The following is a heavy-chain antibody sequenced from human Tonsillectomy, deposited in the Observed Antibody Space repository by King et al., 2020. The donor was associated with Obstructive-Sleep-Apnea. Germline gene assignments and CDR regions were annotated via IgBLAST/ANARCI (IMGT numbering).Heavy chain of an antibody. D-gene: IGHD2-15*01. CDR3: TKDMAVGYCSGGSCPGHYYYGMDV. Sequence: VQLVESGGVVVQPGGSLRLSCAASGFTFDDYAMHWCRQAPGKGLDWVSLISWDGGSTYYADSVKGRFTFSRDNSNNSLYLQMNSLRAEDTAFYYCTKDMAVGYCSGGSCPGHYYYGMDVWGQGTTVTVSS. CDR2: ISWDGGST. J-gene: IGHJ6*02. CDR1: GFTFDDYA. V-gene: IGHV3-43D*03.